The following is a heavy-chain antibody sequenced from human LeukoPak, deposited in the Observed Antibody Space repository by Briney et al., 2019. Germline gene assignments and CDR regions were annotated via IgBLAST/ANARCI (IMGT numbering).Heavy chain of an antibody. Sequence: PSETLSLTCTVSGGTISSYYWSWIRQPPGKGLEWIGYIYYSGSTNYNPSLKSRVTISVDTSRSQFSLKLNSVTAADTAMYYCARVVGKWLQSGFDYWGQGTLVTVSS. V-gene: IGHV4-59*12. CDR2: IYYSGST. D-gene: IGHD5-24*01. CDR1: GGTISSYY. CDR3: ARVVGKWLQSGFDY. J-gene: IGHJ4*02.